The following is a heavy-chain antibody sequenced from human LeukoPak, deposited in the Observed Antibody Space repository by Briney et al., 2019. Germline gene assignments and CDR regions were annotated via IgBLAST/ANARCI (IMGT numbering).Heavy chain of an antibody. Sequence: ASVKVSCKTSGYSFTSYNLHWVRQAPGQRLEWMGIIKPSGGNTNYAQKFQGRVTMTRDTSTSTVYMELSSLKSEDTAVYYCARDYTRFGLSWFDPWGQGTLVTVSS. CDR3: ARDYTRFGLSWFDP. D-gene: IGHD3-10*01. CDR2: IKPSGGNT. CDR1: GYSFTSYN. V-gene: IGHV1-46*01. J-gene: IGHJ5*02.